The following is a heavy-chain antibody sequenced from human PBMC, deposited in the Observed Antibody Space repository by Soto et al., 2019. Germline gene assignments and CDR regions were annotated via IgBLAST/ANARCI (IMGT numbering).Heavy chain of an antibody. CDR1: GGTFSSYA. J-gene: IGHJ6*02. CDR3: ARQGSNEYYYYGMDV. V-gene: IGHV1-69*12. D-gene: IGHD3-10*01. Sequence: QVQLVQSGAEVKKPGSSVKVSCKASGGTFSSYAINWVRQATGQGLEWMGGIIRIFGTPDYAQRFQGRVTITAAESTSTAYMELSSLRSEDTAVYYCARQGSNEYYYYGMDVWGQGTTVTVSS. CDR2: IIRIFGTP.